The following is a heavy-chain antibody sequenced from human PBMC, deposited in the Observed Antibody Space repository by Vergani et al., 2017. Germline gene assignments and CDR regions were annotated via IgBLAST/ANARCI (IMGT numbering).Heavy chain of an antibody. CDR3: ARDSRGGATSLDY. J-gene: IGHJ4*02. V-gene: IGHV3-33*01. CDR2: IWYDGSNK. Sequence: QVQLVESGGGVVQPGRSLRLSCAASGFTFSSYGMHWVRQAPGKGLEWVAVIWYDGSNKYYADSVKGRFTISRDNSKNTLYLQMNSLRAEDTAVYYCARDSRGGATSLDYWGQGTLVTVSS. D-gene: IGHD1-26*01. CDR1: GFTFSSYG.